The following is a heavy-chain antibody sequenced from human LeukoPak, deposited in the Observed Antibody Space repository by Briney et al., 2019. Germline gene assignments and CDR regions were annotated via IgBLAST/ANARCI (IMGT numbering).Heavy chain of an antibody. D-gene: IGHD6-19*01. Sequence: SETLSLTYTVSGGSISSSSYYWGWIRQPPGKGLEWIGSIYYSGSTYYNPSLKSRVTISVDTSKNQFSLKLSSVTAADTAVYYCARLYSSGWYSPYYFDYWGQGTLVTVSS. CDR1: GGSISSSSYY. V-gene: IGHV4-39*01. J-gene: IGHJ4*02. CDR2: IYYSGST. CDR3: ARLYSSGWYSPYYFDY.